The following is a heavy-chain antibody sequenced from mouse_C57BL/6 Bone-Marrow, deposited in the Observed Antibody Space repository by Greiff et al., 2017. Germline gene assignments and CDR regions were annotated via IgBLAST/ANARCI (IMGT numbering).Heavy chain of an antibody. Sequence: QVQLQQSGAELVRPGTSVKMSCTASGYTFTNYWIGWAKQRPGHGLEWIGDIYPGGGYTNYNEKFKGKATLTADKSSSTSYMQFRSLTSEDSAIYYCARSGLRRTEYYFDYWGQGTTLTVSS. CDR3: ARSGLRRTEYYFDY. V-gene: IGHV1-63*01. J-gene: IGHJ2*01. D-gene: IGHD2-4*01. CDR1: GYTFTNYW. CDR2: IYPGGGYT.